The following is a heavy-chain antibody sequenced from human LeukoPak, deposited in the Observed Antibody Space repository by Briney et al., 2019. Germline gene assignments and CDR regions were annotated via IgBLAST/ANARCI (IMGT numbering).Heavy chain of an antibody. V-gene: IGHV1-69*13. CDR2: IIPIFGTA. J-gene: IGHJ4*02. CDR1: GYTFTSYG. CDR3: ATHYGPDPWGYFDY. Sequence: ASVKVSCKASGYTFTSYGISWVRQAPGQGLEWMGGIIPIFGTANYAQKFQGRVTITADESTSTAYMELSSLRSEDTAVYYCATHYGPDPWGYFDYWGQGTLVTVSS. D-gene: IGHD4-17*01.